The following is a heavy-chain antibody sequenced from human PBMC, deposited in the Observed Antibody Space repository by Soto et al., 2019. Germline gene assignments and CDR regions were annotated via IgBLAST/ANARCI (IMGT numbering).Heavy chain of an antibody. CDR2: IFYSGTT. D-gene: IGHD3-3*01. V-gene: IGHV4-31*03. J-gene: IGHJ4*02. Sequence: QVQLQDSGQGLVNPSQTLSLTCTVSGGSIRSGGYYWTWIRQYPGKGLEWIGYIFYSGTTDYNPSLKSRVTLSLGTSTNQFSLMLSSVPAADTAVYYCVRQPTYDFWSPYYFDYWGQGSLVTVSS. CDR3: VRQPTYDFWSPYYFDY. CDR1: GGSIRSGGYY.